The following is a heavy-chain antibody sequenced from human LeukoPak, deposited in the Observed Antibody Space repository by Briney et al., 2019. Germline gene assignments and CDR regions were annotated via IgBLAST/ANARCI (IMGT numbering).Heavy chain of an antibody. CDR3: ARDFESCSRTSCYTPYYYYGMDV. Sequence: GGSLRLSCAVSGFIFSSYGMHWVRQAPGKGLEWVAVIWYDGSHKYYVDSVKGRFTISRDNPKNTLYLQMNSLRAEDTAVYYCARDFESCSRTSCYTPYYYYGMDVWGQGTTVTVSS. CDR2: IWYDGSHK. D-gene: IGHD2-2*02. CDR1: GFIFSSYG. V-gene: IGHV3-33*01. J-gene: IGHJ6*02.